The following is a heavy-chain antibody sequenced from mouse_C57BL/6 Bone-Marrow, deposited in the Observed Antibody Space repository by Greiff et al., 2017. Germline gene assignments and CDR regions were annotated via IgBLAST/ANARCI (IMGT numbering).Heavy chain of an antibody. D-gene: IGHD2-3*01. Sequence: EVKLQEPGPGLAKPSQTLSLTCSVTGYSITSDYWNWIRKSPGNKLEYMGYISYSGSTYYNPSLKSRISITRDTSKNQYYLQLNSVTTEDTATYCGARWGAYDGYFDDWGKGTTLTVSS. CDR2: ISYSGST. J-gene: IGHJ2*01. V-gene: IGHV3-8*01. CDR3: ARWGAYDGYFDD. CDR1: GYSITSDY.